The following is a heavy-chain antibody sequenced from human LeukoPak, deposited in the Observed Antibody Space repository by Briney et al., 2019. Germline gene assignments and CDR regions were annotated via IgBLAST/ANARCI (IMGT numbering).Heavy chain of an antibody. Sequence: SETLPLTCPVSRGSISHYYWGWIRQPPGKGLEWIGFFSYCGSTNYNPSLKSRVTISVDTSNNQFSLKLTSVTAADTAVYYCARDGPGDVGFDYGGQGTLVTVSS. D-gene: IGHD7-27*01. V-gene: IGHV4-59*01. CDR1: RGSISHYY. CDR2: FSYCGST. J-gene: IGHJ4*02. CDR3: ARDGPGDVGFDY.